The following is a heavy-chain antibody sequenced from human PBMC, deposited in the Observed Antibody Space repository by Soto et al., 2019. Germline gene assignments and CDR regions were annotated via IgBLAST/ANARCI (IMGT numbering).Heavy chain of an antibody. V-gene: IGHV4-34*01. J-gene: IGHJ4*02. D-gene: IGHD2-15*01. Sequence: ASETLSLTCAVYGGSFSGYYWSWIRQPPGKGLEWIGEINHSGSTNYNPSLKSRVTISVDTSKNQFSLKLSSVTAADTAVYYCGRGLPYWGQGTLVTVSS. CDR1: GGSFSGYY. CDR2: INHSGST. CDR3: GRGLPY.